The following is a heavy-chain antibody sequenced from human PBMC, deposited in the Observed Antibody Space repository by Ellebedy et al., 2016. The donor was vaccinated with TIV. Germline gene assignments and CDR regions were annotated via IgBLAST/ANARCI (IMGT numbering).Heavy chain of an antibody. J-gene: IGHJ4*02. V-gene: IGHV3-30-3*01. CDR3: ARDQQWLIFDY. CDR1: GFTFSNYA. Sequence: GGSLRLSCAASGFTFSNYAMFWVRQAPGKGLEWVAVISYDGSNKYYTESVKGRFTISRDDSKNTLYLQMNSLRPEDTAVYFCARDQQWLIFDYWGQGALVTVSS. CDR2: ISYDGSNK. D-gene: IGHD6-19*01.